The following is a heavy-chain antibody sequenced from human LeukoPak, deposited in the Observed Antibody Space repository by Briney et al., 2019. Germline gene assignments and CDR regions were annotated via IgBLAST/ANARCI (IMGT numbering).Heavy chain of an antibody. CDR1: AFTFSDHW. V-gene: IGHV3-7*01. J-gene: IGHJ4*02. Sequence: QPGGSLRLSCAASAFTFSDHWMSWVRPAPGKGLEWVANIKQDGSEKYYVDSVKGRFTISRDNAKNSLFLQMNSLRVEDTAVYYCAREPHIAVVTHFDYWGQGTLVTVSS. CDR2: IKQDGSEK. CDR3: AREPHIAVVTHFDY. D-gene: IGHD6-19*01.